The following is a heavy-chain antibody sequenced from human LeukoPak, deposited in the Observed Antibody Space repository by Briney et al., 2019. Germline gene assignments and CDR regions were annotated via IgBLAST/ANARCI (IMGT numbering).Heavy chain of an antibody. CDR2: FDPEDGET. CDR3: ASAYYYGSGSYYFDY. Sequence: ASVKVSCKVSGYTLTELSMHWVRQAPGKGLEWMGGFDPEDGETIYAQKFQGRVTITADKSTSTAYMELSSLRSEDTAVYYCASAYYYGSGSYYFDYWGQGTLVTVSS. J-gene: IGHJ4*02. D-gene: IGHD3-10*01. CDR1: GYTLTELS. V-gene: IGHV1-24*01.